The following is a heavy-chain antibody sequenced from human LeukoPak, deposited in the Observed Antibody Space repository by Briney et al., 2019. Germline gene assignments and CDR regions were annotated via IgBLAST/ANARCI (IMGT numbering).Heavy chain of an antibody. CDR3: ARLSGNFVPAVINY. Sequence: SETLSFTCTVSGGSISSYYWSWIRQPPGKGLEWIGYIYYSGSTNYNPSLKSRVTISVDTSKNQFSLKLSSVTAADTAVYYCARLSGNFVPAVINYWGQGTLVTVSS. V-gene: IGHV4-59*01. CDR2: IYYSGST. D-gene: IGHD4-23*01. CDR1: GGSISSYY. J-gene: IGHJ4*02.